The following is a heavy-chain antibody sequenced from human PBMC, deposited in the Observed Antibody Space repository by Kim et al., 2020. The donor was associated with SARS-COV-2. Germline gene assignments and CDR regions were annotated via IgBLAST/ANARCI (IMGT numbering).Heavy chain of an antibody. CDR3: AREEWNDDFYFHAMGV. J-gene: IGHJ6*02. CDR2: SSTNNGDI. V-gene: IGHV1-18*01. D-gene: IGHD1-1*01. CDR1: GYTFTKYG. Sequence: ASVKVSCKASGYTFTKYGISWVRQAPGQGLEWMGWSSTNNGDIKYGEKFQGRVTLTIDRSTSTVYMEMKSLRFDDTAVYYCAREEWNDDFYFHAMGVWGQGTTITVSS.